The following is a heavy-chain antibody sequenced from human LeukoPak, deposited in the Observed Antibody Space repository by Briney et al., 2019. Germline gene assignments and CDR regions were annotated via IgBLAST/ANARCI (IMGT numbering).Heavy chain of an antibody. CDR1: GYTFTSNY. J-gene: IGHJ4*02. Sequence: ASVKVSCKAFGYTFTSNYMHWVRQAPGQGPEWMGVISPSGGSTTYAQKFQGRVTLTRDMSTSTDYLELSSLRSEDTAVYYCARDIGYYYDIRIDYWGQGTLVTVSS. V-gene: IGHV1-46*01. CDR3: ARDIGYYYDIRIDY. D-gene: IGHD3-22*01. CDR2: ISPSGGST.